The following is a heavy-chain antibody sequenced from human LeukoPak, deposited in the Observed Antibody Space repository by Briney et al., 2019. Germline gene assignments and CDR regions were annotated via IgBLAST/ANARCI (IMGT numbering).Heavy chain of an antibody. Sequence: WGPLKLPWAPSVLPFSNYAMNWSRQPPGKGLGWVSSISSSSSYIYYADSVKDRFTISRDNAKNSLYLQMNSLRAEDTAVYYCARDSAAAGPFGCWGQGILVTVSS. J-gene: IGHJ4*02. D-gene: IGHD6-13*01. CDR2: ISSSSSYI. CDR3: ARDSAAAGPFGC. CDR1: VLPFSNYA. V-gene: IGHV3-21*01.